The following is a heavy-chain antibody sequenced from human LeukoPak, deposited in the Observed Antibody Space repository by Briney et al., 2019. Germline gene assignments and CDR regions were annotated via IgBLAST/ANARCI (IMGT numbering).Heavy chain of an antibody. CDR2: INPNSGGT. Sequence: ASVTVSCKASGYTFTDYYMHWVRQAPGQGLEWMGWINPNSGGTNYAQKFQGRVTMTRDTSISTAYMELSRLRSDDTAVYYCARTFPSSSGWYGVYYYYGMDVWGQGTTVTASS. J-gene: IGHJ6*02. V-gene: IGHV1-2*02. CDR1: GYTFTDYY. D-gene: IGHD6-19*01. CDR3: ARTFPSSSGWYGVYYYYGMDV.